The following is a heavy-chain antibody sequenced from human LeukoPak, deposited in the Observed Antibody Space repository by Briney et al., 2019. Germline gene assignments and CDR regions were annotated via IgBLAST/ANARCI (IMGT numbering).Heavy chain of an antibody. J-gene: IGHJ6*02. CDR3: ARGRKLGARNYYYSMDV. CDR2: TRNKANSYTT. Sequence: PGGSLRLSCAPSGFTFSEHYMERVRQAPGKGLEWVGRTRNKANSYTTEYAASVKGRFTISRDDSKNSLYLQMNSLKTEDTAVYYCARGRKLGARNYYYSMDVWGQGTTVTVSS. V-gene: IGHV3-72*01. CDR1: GFTFSEHY. D-gene: IGHD7-27*01.